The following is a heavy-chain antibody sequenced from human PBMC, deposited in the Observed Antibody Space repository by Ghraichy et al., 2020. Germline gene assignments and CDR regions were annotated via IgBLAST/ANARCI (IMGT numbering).Heavy chain of an antibody. V-gene: IGHV3-23*01. CDR3: ATRPYYDILTGYGGLDY. D-gene: IGHD3-9*01. CDR2: ISSSGGST. Sequence: GGSLRLSCAASGFTFSSYAMSWVRQAPGKGLEWVSGISSSGGSTYYADSVKGRFTISRDNSKNTLYLQMNSLRADDTAVYYCATRPYYDILTGYGGLDYWGQGTLVTVSP. J-gene: IGHJ4*02. CDR1: GFTFSSYA.